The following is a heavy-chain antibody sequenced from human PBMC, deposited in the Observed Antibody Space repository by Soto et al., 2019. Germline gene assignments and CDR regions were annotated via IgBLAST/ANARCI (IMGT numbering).Heavy chain of an antibody. CDR1: GISLSTSGVG. Sequence: QITLKESGPTLVKPTQTLTLTCTFSGISLSTSGVGVRWIRQPPGKALECLALIYWNDDKRYSPSLKSRLTNTKDNSKNLLVLTMTNVDTVDTATYYCAHSLHYESSGYYGAFDIWGQGTMVTVSS. J-gene: IGHJ3*02. V-gene: IGHV2-5*01. CDR2: IYWNDDK. CDR3: AHSLHYESSGYYGAFDI. D-gene: IGHD3-22*01.